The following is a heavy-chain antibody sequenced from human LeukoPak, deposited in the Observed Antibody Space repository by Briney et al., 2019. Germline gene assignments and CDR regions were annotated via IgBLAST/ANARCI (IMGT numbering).Heavy chain of an antibody. CDR2: IYPGNSDT. V-gene: IGHV5-51*01. Sequence: AGESLKISCKGSGYSFTNYGIAGVRQMPGKGLDWMGIIYPGNSDTRYSPSFQGQVTISADKSISTAYLQWSSLKASDTAMYYCARGDYDILTGYYNRPFHFDYWGQGTLVTVSS. J-gene: IGHJ4*02. CDR1: GYSFTNYG. CDR3: ARGDYDILTGYYNRPFHFDY. D-gene: IGHD3-9*01.